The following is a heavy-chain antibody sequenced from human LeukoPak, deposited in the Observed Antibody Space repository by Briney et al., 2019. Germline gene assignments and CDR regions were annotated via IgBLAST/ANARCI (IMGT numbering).Heavy chain of an antibody. V-gene: IGHV3-7*04. Sequence: GGSLRLSCAASGFTFSSYWMSWVRQAPGKGLEWVANIKQDGSQKYYVDSVKGRFSISRDNAKNSLYLQMNSLRAEDTAIYYCTRVGYIDEGIDYWGQGTLVTVSS. J-gene: IGHJ4*02. CDR3: TRVGYIDEGIDY. CDR1: GFTFSSYW. CDR2: IKQDGSQK. D-gene: IGHD5-24*01.